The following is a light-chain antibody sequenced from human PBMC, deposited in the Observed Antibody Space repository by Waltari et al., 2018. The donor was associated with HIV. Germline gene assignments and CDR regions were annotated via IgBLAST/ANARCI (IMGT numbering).Light chain of an antibody. V-gene: IGKV3-11*01. CDR1: QSVNYY. CDR2: EAS. Sequence: EIVLTQSPATLSLSPGERATLSCRASQSVNYYLVWYQQKPGQAPRLLIYEASKRATGIPARVSGSGSGTDFTLTISSLAPEDFSVYSCQHRYNWPRTFGQGTKVEIK. CDR3: QHRYNWPRT. J-gene: IGKJ1*01.